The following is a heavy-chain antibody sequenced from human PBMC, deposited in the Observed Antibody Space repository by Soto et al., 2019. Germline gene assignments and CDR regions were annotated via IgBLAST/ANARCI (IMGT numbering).Heavy chain of an antibody. Sequence: PGESLKISCKGSGYRFSSYWVGWVRQKAGEGLEWMGMIHPGDPEIIYSPSLQGQVTISADKSISTAYLQWSSLKASDSAMYYCASPITVFGVLFLWGQGTLVTVSS. CDR1: GYRFSSYW. D-gene: IGHD3-3*01. J-gene: IGHJ4*02. CDR3: ASPITVFGVLFL. V-gene: IGHV5-51*01. CDR2: IHPGDPEI.